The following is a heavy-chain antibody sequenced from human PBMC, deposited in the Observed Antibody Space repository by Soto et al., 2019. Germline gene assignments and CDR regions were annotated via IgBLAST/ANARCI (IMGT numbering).Heavy chain of an antibody. Sequence: VESGGGLVQPGGSLRLSCGHGLDYNWMSWVRQAPGKGLEWVAKINPDGRDKVYVDSVRGRFTISRDNTKNSLSLQMDSLSDEYTAVYYCATEAGWRLPVWGHGTMVTVSS. CDR3: ATEAGWRLPV. V-gene: IGHV3-7*01. CDR1: LDYNW. J-gene: IGHJ3*01. CDR2: INPDGRDK. D-gene: IGHD2-15*01.